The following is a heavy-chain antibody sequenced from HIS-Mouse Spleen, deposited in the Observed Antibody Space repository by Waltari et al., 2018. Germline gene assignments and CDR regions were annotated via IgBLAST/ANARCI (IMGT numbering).Heavy chain of an antibody. Sequence: QVQLVESGGGVVQPGRSLRLSCAAAGFTFISYGMPWVRPAPGKGLEWVAVISYDGSNKYYADSVKGRFTISRDNSKNTLYLQMNSLRAEDTAVYYCAKASSGWLDYWGQGTLVTVSS. V-gene: IGHV3-30*18. CDR3: AKASSGWLDY. CDR1: GFTFISYG. CDR2: ISYDGSNK. D-gene: IGHD6-19*01. J-gene: IGHJ4*02.